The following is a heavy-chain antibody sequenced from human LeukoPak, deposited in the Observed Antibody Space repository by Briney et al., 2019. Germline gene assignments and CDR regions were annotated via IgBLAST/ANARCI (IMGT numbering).Heavy chain of an antibody. CDR1: GGSISSYY. Sequence: SETLSLTCIVSGGSISSYYWSWIRQPPGKGLEWIGYIYYSGSTNYNPSLKSRVTISVDTSKNQFSLKLSSVTAADTAVYYCARTRAYFDYWGQGTLVTVSS. CDR2: IYYSGST. V-gene: IGHV4-59*01. J-gene: IGHJ4*02. CDR3: ARTRAYFDY.